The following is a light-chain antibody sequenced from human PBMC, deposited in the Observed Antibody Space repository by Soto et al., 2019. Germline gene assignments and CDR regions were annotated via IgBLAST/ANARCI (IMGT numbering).Light chain of an antibody. V-gene: IGLV2-14*01. CDR3: ASYTSTRTL. Sequence: QYALTQPASVSGSPGQSITISCTGTSSDVGAYKYVSWYQQHPGKVPKVIIYEVSNRPSGVSYRFSGSKSGNTASLTISGLQTEDEADYYCASYTSTRTLFGGGTKLTVL. J-gene: IGLJ3*02. CDR2: EVS. CDR1: SSDVGAYKY.